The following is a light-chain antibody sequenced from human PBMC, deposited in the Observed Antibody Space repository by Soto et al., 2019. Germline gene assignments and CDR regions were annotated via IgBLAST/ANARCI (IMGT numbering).Light chain of an antibody. CDR1: QIIFNS. CDR2: RAF. V-gene: IGKV3-15*01. Sequence: EIVMTQSPATLSVSPGESATLSCGASQIIFNSLAWYQHKPGQAPRLLIYRAFTRAAGIPARFSGSGSGTEFTLTISGLQSEDIAVYYWQQFQSWPVTFGGGTKVEI. CDR3: QQFQSWPVT. J-gene: IGKJ4*01.